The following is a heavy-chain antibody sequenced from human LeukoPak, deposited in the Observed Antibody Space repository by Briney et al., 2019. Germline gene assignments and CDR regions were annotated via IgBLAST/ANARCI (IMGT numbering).Heavy chain of an antibody. V-gene: IGHV4-4*07. Sequence: PSETLSLTCNVSGGSINVDYYTDYWSWIRQPAGKGLEWIGRIHASEITTYNPSFRSRVTLTLDKSLNQVSLHLASVTAADTAVYXXAXDLGINTGWYGFDYWGLEILVTVSS. CDR3: AXDLGINTGWYGFDY. CDR1: GGSINVDYYTDY. CDR2: IHASEIT. D-gene: IGHD6-19*01. J-gene: IGHJ4*02.